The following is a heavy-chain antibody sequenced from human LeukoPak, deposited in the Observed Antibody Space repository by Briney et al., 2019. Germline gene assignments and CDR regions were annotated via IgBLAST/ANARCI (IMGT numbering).Heavy chain of an antibody. CDR1: GYSFTGFY. D-gene: IGHD3-22*01. V-gene: IGHV1-2*02. J-gene: IGHJ4*02. Sequence: EASVKVSCKASGYSFTGFYIHWVRHGPGQGLEWMAWINPQSGATNYAQKFKGRITTTRDMSITTAYMEVTTLRSDDTAVYYCARGGDDSGLYFAYWGQGTLVTVSS. CDR2: INPQSGAT. CDR3: ARGGDDSGLYFAY.